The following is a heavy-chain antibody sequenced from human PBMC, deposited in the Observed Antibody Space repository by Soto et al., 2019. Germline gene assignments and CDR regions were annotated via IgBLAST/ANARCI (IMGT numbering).Heavy chain of an antibody. CDR3: VRDNRVTPSWFDY. Sequence: GGSLRLSCVVSRFIFSSYGMNWVRQAPGKGLEWVSFISASTTYIYYADSVKGRFTISRDNAKNSLYLQMNSLRVEDTAVYYCVRDNRVTPSWFDYRGQRTPVTVSS. J-gene: IGHJ4*02. CDR1: RFIFSSYG. CDR2: ISASTTYI. V-gene: IGHV3-21*01. D-gene: IGHD2-21*02.